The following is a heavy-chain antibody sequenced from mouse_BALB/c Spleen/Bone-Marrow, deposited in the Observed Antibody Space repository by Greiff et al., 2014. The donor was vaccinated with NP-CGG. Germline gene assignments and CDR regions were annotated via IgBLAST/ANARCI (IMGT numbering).Heavy chain of an antibody. CDR3: ATDRSYRIRAIDY. V-gene: IGHV1-7*01. CDR1: GYTFTTYW. CDR2: INPTTGYT. D-gene: IGHD2-14*01. Sequence: VQLQQSGAELAKPGASVKMSCRASGYTFTTYWMHWVKQRPGQGLEWIGYINPTTGYTEYNQKFQDKATMTADESSSTAYMQLSSRPSEDSAVYYCATDRSYRIRAIDYWGQGTTVTVSS. J-gene: IGHJ4*01.